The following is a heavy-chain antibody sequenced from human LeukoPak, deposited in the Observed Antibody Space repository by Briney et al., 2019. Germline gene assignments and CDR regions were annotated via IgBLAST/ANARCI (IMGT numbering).Heavy chain of an antibody. V-gene: IGHV1-2*02. J-gene: IGHJ3*02. CDR2: INPNSGGT. CDR3: ARASREYYDILTGYYKGGAFDI. Sequence: VASVKVSCKASGYTFTGYYMHWVRQAPGQGLEWMGWINPNSGGTNYAQKFQGRVTMTRDTSISAAYMELSRLRSDDTAVYYCARASREYYDILTGYYKGGAFDIWGQGTMVTVSS. D-gene: IGHD3-9*01. CDR1: GYTFTGYY.